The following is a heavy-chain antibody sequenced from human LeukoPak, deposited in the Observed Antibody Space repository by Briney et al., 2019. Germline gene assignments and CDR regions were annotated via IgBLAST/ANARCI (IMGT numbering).Heavy chain of an antibody. CDR3: AKDRDWYYFDY. V-gene: IGHV3-30*18. D-gene: IGHD5-24*01. CDR2: ISYDGSNK. CDR1: GFTFSSYG. Sequence: GGSLRLSCAASGFTFSSYGMHWVRQAPGKGMEWVAVISYDGSNKYYADSVKGRFTISRDNSKNTLYLQMNSLRAEDTAVYYCAKDRDWYYFDYWGQGTLVTVSS. J-gene: IGHJ4*02.